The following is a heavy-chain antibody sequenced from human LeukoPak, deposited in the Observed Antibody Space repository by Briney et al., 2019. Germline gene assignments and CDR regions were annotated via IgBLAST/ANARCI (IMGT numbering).Heavy chain of an antibody. CDR3: AREAHTYYYDSSGYSRWFDP. V-gene: IGHV1-69*13. D-gene: IGHD3-22*01. CDR1: GGTFSSYA. CDR2: IIPIFGTA. J-gene: IGHJ5*02. Sequence: ASVKVSCKASGGTFSSYAISWVRQAPGQGLEWMGGIIPIFGTANYAQKFQGRVTITADESTSTAYMELSSLRSEDTAVYYCAREAHTYYYDSSGYSRWFDPWGQGTLVTVSS.